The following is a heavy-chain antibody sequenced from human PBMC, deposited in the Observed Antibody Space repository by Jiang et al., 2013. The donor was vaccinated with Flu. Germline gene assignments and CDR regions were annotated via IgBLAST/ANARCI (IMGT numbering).Heavy chain of an antibody. V-gene: IGHV1-2*02. D-gene: IGHD4-11*01. J-gene: IGHJ5*02. CDR2: INPNSGGT. CDR1: GYTFTGYY. CDR3: ARDRLSVNWFDP. Sequence: KVSCKASGYTFTGYYMHWVRQAPGQGLEWMGWINPNSGGTNYAQKFQGRVTMTRDTSISTAYMELSRLRSDDTAVYYCARDRLSVNWFDPWGQGTLVTVSS.